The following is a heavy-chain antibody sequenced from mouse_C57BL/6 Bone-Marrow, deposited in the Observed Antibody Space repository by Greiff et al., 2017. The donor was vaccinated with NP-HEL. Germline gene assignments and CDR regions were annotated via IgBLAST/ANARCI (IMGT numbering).Heavy chain of an antibody. D-gene: IGHD1-1*01. CDR2: FYPGSGSI. V-gene: IGHV1-62-2*01. CDR1: GYTFTEYT. J-gene: IGHJ4*01. CDR3: ARHEYHYGSSYDYYAMDY. Sequence: VKLVESGAELVKPGASVKLSCKASGYTFTEYTIHWVKQRSGQGLEWIGWFYPGSGSIKYNEKFKDKATLTADKSSSTVYMELSRLTSEDSAVYFCARHEYHYGSSYDYYAMDYWGQGTSVTVSS.